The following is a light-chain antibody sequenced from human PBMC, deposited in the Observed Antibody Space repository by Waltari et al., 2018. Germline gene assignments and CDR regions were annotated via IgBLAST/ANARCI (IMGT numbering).Light chain of an antibody. J-gene: IGKJ1*01. Sequence: EIVLTQSPGTLSLSPGERAILSCRASQSVGRTLAWFQQQPGQAPRLLIYGSSNRATGIPDRFSGSGSGTDFSLTINRLEPEDFSVYYCQHYVRLPVTFGQGTRVEI. CDR2: GSS. CDR3: QHYVRLPVT. CDR1: QSVGRT. V-gene: IGKV3-20*01.